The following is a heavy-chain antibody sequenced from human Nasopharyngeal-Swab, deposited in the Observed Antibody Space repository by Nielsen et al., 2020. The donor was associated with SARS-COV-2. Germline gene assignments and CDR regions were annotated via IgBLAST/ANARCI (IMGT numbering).Heavy chain of an antibody. D-gene: IGHD1-7*01. V-gene: IGHV3-21*01. CDR3: ARGGNWNYRDYYYYGMDV. J-gene: IGHJ6*02. Sequence: GESLKISCAASGFTFSSYSMNWVRQAPGKGLEWVSSISSSSYIYYADSVKGRFTISRDNAKNSLYLQMNSLRAEDTAVYYCARGGNWNYRDYYYYGMDVWGQGTTVTVSS. CDR2: ISSSSYI. CDR1: GFTFSSYS.